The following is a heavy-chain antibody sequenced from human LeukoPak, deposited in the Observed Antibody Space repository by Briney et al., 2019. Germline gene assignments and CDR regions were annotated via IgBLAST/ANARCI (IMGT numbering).Heavy chain of an antibody. Sequence: PGGSLRLSCAASGFTFSTYSMTWVRQGPGKGLEWVSSIYPSGDSTFYADSVKGRFTISRDNSKNTLYLQMNSLRAEDTAVYYCARGLNSGFDYWCQGTLVTVSA. CDR2: IYPSGDST. D-gene: IGHD2/OR15-2a*01. V-gene: IGHV3-23*01. CDR3: ARGLNSGFDY. CDR1: GFTFSTYS. J-gene: IGHJ4*02.